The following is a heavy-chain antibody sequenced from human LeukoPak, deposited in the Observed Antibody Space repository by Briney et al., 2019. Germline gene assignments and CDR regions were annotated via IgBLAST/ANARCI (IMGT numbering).Heavy chain of an antibody. CDR3: ARLTHGYGATYFDY. CDR1: GGSISSSSYY. CDR2: IYYSGST. D-gene: IGHD1-26*01. V-gene: IGHV4-39*07. Sequence: SETLSLTCTVSGGSISSSSYYWGWIRQPPGKGLEWIGSIYYSGSTYYSPSLKSRVTISVDTSKNQFSLKLRSVTAADTAVYYCARLTHGYGATYFDYWGQGTLVTVSS. J-gene: IGHJ4*02.